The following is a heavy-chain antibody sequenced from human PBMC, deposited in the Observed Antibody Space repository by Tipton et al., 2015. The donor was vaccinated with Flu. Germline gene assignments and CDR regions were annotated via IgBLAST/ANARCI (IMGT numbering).Heavy chain of an antibody. CDR2: IYYIGTT. CDR1: GDSIRRRYL. CDR3: ARDPSLGMPDYFDH. J-gene: IGHJ4*02. V-gene: IGHV4-31*03. Sequence: TLSLTCSVSGDSIRRRYLWGWIRQHPGKGLEWIGHIYYIGTTNYNPSLKSRVTISMDTSKNQFSLKLSSMTAADTAVYYCARDPSLGMPDYFDHWGQGTLVTASS. D-gene: IGHD2-2*01.